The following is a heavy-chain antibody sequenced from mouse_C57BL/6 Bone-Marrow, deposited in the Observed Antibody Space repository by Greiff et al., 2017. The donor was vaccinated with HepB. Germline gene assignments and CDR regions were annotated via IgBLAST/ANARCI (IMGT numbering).Heavy chain of an antibody. V-gene: IGHV2-6*01. J-gene: IGHJ4*01. CDR2: IWGVGST. CDR1: GFSLTSYG. Sequence: VQRVESGPGLVAPSQRLSITCTVSGFSLTSYGVDWVRQSPGKGLEWLGVIWGVGSTNYNSALKSRLSISKDNSKSQVFLKMNSLQTDDTAMYYCARMVTTGDYYAMDYWGQGTSVTVSS. D-gene: IGHD2-2*01. CDR3: ARMVTTGDYYAMDY.